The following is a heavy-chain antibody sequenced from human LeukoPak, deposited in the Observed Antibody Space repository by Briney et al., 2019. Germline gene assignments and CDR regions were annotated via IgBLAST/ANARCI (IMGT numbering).Heavy chain of an antibody. V-gene: IGHV2-5*01. J-gene: IGHJ4*02. CDR1: ESPLRTRAME. CDR2: IYLNDGK. Sequence: CGPTLAIPTQTLTLTCSFSESPLRTRAMEVGWMRQTQGKALEWYTLIYLNDGKRYSPSLQSGLTITRDTSKNKVVLTMTNMDPVDTAAYYCAYRPAGSSQRDFWGQGTLVTVSS. D-gene: IGHD6-13*01. CDR3: AYRPAGSSQRDF.